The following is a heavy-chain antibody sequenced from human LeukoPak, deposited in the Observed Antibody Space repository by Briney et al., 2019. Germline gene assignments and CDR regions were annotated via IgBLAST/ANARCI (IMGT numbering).Heavy chain of an antibody. J-gene: IGHJ3*02. V-gene: IGHV4-30-4*08. CDR2: IYYSGST. D-gene: IGHD6-19*01. CDR1: GGSISSGDYY. CDR3: ARVSSGWYRGAFDI. Sequence: SETLSLTCTVSGGSISSGDYYWSWIRQPPGKGLEWIGHIYYSGSTYYNPSLKSRVTISVDTSKNQFSLKLSSVTAADTAVYYCARVSSGWYRGAFDIWGQGTMVTVSS.